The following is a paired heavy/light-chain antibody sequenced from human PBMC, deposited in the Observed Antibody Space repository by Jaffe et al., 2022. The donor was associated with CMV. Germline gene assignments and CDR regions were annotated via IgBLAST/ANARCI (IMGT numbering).Heavy chain of an antibody. CDR1: GYTFTYYG. CDR3: ARGLSGDGDYDFQY. CDR2: ISAYNGKT. J-gene: IGHJ1*01. Sequence: QVQLVQSGAEVKKPGASVKVSCKASGYTFTYYGFSWVRQAPGQGLEWMGWISAYNGKTKYAQKFQARVTLTTDTSTSTAYMELRNLRSDDTAVYYCARGLSGDGDYDFQYWGQGTLVTVSS. V-gene: IGHV1-18*01. D-gene: IGHD4-17*01.
Light chain of an antibody. CDR3: QAWGSSTYVV. CDR2: QDS. J-gene: IGLJ2*01. Sequence: ELTQPPSVSVSPGQTATITCSADKLGDKYASWYQQKPGQSPVLVIHQDSKRPSGIPERFSGSNSGNTATLTISGTQAMDEADYYCQAWGSSTYVVFGGGTKLTVL. V-gene: IGLV3-1*01. CDR1: KLGDKY.